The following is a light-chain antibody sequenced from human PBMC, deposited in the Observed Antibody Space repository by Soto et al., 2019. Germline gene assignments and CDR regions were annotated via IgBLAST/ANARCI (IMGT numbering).Light chain of an antibody. CDR3: QQYNTWPLT. J-gene: IGKJ3*01. CDR1: QSVSNN. V-gene: IGKV3-15*01. Sequence: EIVMTQSPATLSVSPGERATLSCRASQSVSNNVAWYQQKPGQAPRLLIYHAATRATGIPARFSGSGSGTEVTLTISSLQSEDFAVYYCQQYNTWPLTFGPGTKVDIK. CDR2: HAA.